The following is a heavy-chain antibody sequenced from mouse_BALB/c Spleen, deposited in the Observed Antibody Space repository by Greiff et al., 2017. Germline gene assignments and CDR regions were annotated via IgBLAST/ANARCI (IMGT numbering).Heavy chain of an antibody. CDR1: GFTFSSYG. V-gene: IGHV5-6*01. CDR2: ISSGGSYT. Sequence: EVKVVESGGDLVKPGGSLKLSCAASGFTFSSYGMSWVRQTPDKRLEWVATISSGGSYTYYPDSVKGRFTISRDNAKNTLYLQMSSLKSEDTAMYYCARHDYGNYEDWYFDVWGAGTTVTVSS. J-gene: IGHJ1*01. D-gene: IGHD2-1*01. CDR3: ARHDYGNYEDWYFDV.